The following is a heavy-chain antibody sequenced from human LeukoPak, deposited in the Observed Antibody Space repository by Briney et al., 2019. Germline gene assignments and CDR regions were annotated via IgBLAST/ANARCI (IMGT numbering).Heavy chain of an antibody. V-gene: IGHV4-59*12. D-gene: IGHD3-22*01. CDR3: AREGGDSSGYYHDY. J-gene: IGHJ4*02. CDR1: GGSINSYY. CDR2: IYYSGST. Sequence: SETLSLTCTVSGGSINSYYWSWIRQPPGKGLEWIGYIYYSGSTNYNPSLKSRVTISVDTSKNQFSLKLSSVTAADTAVYYCAREGGDSSGYYHDYWGQGTLVTVSS.